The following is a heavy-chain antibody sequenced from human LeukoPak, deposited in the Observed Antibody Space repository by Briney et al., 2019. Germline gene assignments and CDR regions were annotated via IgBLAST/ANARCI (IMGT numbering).Heavy chain of an antibody. CDR1: GGTFSSYA. D-gene: IGHD3-22*01. J-gene: IGHJ4*02. V-gene: IGHV1-69*06. CDR2: IIPIFGTA. CDR3: AKGVIYYDSSPRYFDY. Sequence: SVKVSCRASGGTFSSYAISWVRQAPGQGLEWMGGIIPIFGTANYAQNFQGRVTITADSSTSTAYMELSSLRSEDTAVYFCAKGVIYYDSSPRYFDYWGQGTLVTVSS.